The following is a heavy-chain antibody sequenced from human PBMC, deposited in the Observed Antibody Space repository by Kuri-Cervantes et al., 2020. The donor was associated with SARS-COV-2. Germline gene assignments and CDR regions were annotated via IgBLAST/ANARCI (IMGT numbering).Heavy chain of an antibody. Sequence: GSLRLSCAVYGGSFSGYYWSWIRQPPGKGLEWIGEINHSGSTNYNPSLKSRVTISVDTSKNQFSLKLSSVTAADTAVYYCVSASGYDFPLYYWGQGTLVTVSS. CDR3: VSASGYDFPLYY. J-gene: IGHJ4*02. V-gene: IGHV4-34*01. CDR2: INHSGST. D-gene: IGHD5-12*01. CDR1: GGSFSGYY.